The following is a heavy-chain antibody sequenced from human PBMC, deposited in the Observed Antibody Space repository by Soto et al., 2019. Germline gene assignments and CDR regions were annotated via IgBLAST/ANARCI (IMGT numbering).Heavy chain of an antibody. V-gene: IGHV5-51*01. CDR2: IYPGDSDT. CDR1: GYSFTSYW. D-gene: IGHD3-22*01. CDR3: ARGGYYDDSSGYYSNLDY. Sequence: PGESLKISCKGSGYSFTSYWIGWVRQMPGKGLEWMGIIYPGDSDTRYSPSFQGQVTISADKSISTAYLQWSSLKASDTGMYYFARGGYYDDSSGYYSNLDYGGQGTLVTVSS. J-gene: IGHJ4*02.